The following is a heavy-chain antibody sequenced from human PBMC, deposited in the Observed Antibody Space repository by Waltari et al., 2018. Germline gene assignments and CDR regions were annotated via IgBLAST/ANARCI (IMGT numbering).Heavy chain of an antibody. Sequence: QVQLVQSGAEVKKPGASVKVSCKASGYTFTSYDINWVRQATGQGLEWMGWMKPNSGNTGYEQKFQGRVTMTRKTSIRTAYMELSSLRSEDTAVYYCARGPRPTYYDFWSGPWYYYGMDVWGQGTTVTVSS. CDR3: ARGPRPTYYDFWSGPWYYYGMDV. CDR2: MKPNSGNT. CDR1: GYTFTSYD. V-gene: IGHV1-8*01. D-gene: IGHD3-3*01. J-gene: IGHJ6*02.